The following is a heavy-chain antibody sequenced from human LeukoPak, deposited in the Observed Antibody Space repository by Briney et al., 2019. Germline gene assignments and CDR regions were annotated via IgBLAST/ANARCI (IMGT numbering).Heavy chain of an antibody. CDR1: GFTFSSYS. V-gene: IGHV3-21*01. CDR2: ISISSSYT. CDR3: ARATMQEDAFDV. Sequence: GGSLRLSCAASGFTFSSYSMNWVRQAPGKGLEWVSSISISSSYTYYADSVKGRFTISRDNAKNSLYLQMNSLRAEDTAVYYCARATMQEDAFDVWGQGTMVTVSS. J-gene: IGHJ3*01.